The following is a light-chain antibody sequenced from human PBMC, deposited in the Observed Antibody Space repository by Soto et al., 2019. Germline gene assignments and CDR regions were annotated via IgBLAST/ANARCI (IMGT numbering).Light chain of an antibody. V-gene: IGLV1-40*01. CDR1: SSNIGAGYH. CDR2: GGN. Sequence: QSVLTQPPSVSGAPGQRVTISCSGSSSNIGAGYHVQWYQQLPGRAPKLLIYGGNSRPSGVPDRFSASKSGTSASLAITGLQAEDEADYYCQSYDISLTGHVVFGGGTKLTVL. J-gene: IGLJ2*01. CDR3: QSYDISLTGHVV.